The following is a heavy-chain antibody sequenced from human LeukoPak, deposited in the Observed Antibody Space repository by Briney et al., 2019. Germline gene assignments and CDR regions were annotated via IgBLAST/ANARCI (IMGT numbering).Heavy chain of an antibody. D-gene: IGHD3-3*01. CDR2: ISSSSSTK. Sequence: GGSLRLSCAASGFTFSSYSMNWVRQAPGKGLEWVSYISSSSSTKYYADSVKGRFTISRDHAKNSLYLQMNSLRDEDTAVYYCARDRCPDSEDFWSGGIDYWGQGTLVTVSS. J-gene: IGHJ4*02. CDR3: ARDRCPDSEDFWSGGIDY. CDR1: GFTFSSYS. V-gene: IGHV3-48*02.